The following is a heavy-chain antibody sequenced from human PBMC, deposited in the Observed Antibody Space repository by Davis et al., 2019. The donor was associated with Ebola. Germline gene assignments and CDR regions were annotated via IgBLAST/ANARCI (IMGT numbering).Heavy chain of an antibody. D-gene: IGHD6-19*01. CDR2: ISGSGTST. V-gene: IGHV3-23*01. CDR3: AGLGASSGWYLP. Sequence: GESLKISCAVSGFTFSSYVMTWVRQAPGKGLEWVSSISGSGTSTYYADSVKGRFTISRDNSKNTLYLQMNSLRAEDTAVYYCAGLGASSGWYLPWGQGTLATVSS. J-gene: IGHJ5*02. CDR1: GFTFSSYV.